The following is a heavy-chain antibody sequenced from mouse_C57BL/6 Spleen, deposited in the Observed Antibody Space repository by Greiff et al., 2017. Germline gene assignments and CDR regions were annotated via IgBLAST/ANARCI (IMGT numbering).Heavy chain of an antibody. Sequence: VQLQQSGPELVKPGASVKISCKASGYSFTSYYIHWVKQRPGQGLEWIGWIYPGSGNTKYNEKFKGKATLTADTSSSTAYMQLSSLTSEDSAVYYCARGAPYYYGSSYGYYAMDYWGQGTSVTVSS. CDR2: IYPGSGNT. J-gene: IGHJ4*01. V-gene: IGHV1-66*01. CDR1: GYSFTSYY. CDR3: ARGAPYYYGSSYGYYAMDY. D-gene: IGHD1-1*01.